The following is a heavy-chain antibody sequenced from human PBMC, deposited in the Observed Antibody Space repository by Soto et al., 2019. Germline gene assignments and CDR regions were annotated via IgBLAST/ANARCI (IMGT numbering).Heavy chain of an antibody. CDR2: IFYSGST. CDR3: ARPPTASLDAFDI. CDR1: GGSIISSRYY. V-gene: IGHV4-39*01. J-gene: IGHJ3*02. Sequence: SETLSLTCTVSGGSIISSRYYLFCIRQPPGKGLEWIGSIFYSGSTYHNPSLKSRVTISVDTSKNQFSLKLSSVTAADTAVYYCARPPTASLDAFDIWCQGTMVTVS.